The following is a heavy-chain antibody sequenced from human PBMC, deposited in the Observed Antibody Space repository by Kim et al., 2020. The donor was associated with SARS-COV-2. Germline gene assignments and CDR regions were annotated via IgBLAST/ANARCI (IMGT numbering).Heavy chain of an antibody. CDR2: IYSSGST. Sequence: SETLSLTCTVSGGSISTYYWNWLRQPAGKGLEWIGRIYSSGSTNYNPSLKSRVTMSVDTSQKQFSLKLNSVSAADTAIYYCARGRFLEWSPLDYWGQGSLVTVSS. J-gene: IGHJ4*02. CDR1: GGSISTYY. CDR3: ARGRFLEWSPLDY. D-gene: IGHD3-3*01. V-gene: IGHV4-4*07.